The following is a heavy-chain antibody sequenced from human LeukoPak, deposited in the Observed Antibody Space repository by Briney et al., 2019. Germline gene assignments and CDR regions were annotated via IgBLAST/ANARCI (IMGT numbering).Heavy chain of an antibody. Sequence: GGSLRLSCAASGFTFSSYGMHWVRQAPGKGLEWVAVIWYDGSNKYYADSVKGRFTTSRDNSKNTLYLQMNSLRAEDTAVYYCARGHSFGESPDYWGQGTLVTVSS. V-gene: IGHV3-33*01. D-gene: IGHD3-10*01. CDR1: GFTFSSYG. CDR2: IWYDGSNK. CDR3: ARGHSFGESPDY. J-gene: IGHJ4*02.